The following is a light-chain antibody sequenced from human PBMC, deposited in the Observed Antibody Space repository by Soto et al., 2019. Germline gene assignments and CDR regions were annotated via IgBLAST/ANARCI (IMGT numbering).Light chain of an antibody. Sequence: QSVLTQPPSASGTPGQRVTISCSGSSSNIGSNTVNWYQQLPGTAPKLLIYSNTQRPSGVPDRFSGSKSGTSASLAISGLQSEDEADYYCAAWDDSLNGPFGTGTKLTVL. V-gene: IGLV1-44*01. CDR3: AAWDDSLNGP. CDR2: SNT. J-gene: IGLJ1*01. CDR1: SSNIGSNT.